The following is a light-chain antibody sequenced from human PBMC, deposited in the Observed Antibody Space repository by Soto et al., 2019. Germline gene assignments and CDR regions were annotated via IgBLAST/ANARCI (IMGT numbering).Light chain of an antibody. CDR2: TDD. CDR1: SSNIGSNT. Sequence: QSVLTQPPSASGTPGQRVTISCSGSSSNIGSNTVNWYQHLPGTAPKLLIFTDDQRPSGVPDRFSGSKSGTSASLAIGGLQSQDEADYYCAAWDDSLSSYVFGPGTKVTVL. V-gene: IGLV1-44*01. J-gene: IGLJ1*01. CDR3: AAWDDSLSSYV.